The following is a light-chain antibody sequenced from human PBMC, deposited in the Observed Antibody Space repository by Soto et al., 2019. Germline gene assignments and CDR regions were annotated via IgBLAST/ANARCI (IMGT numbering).Light chain of an antibody. CDR1: QSISSR. V-gene: IGKV1-5*01. CDR2: DAS. CDR3: QQYNSYSPWT. J-gene: IGKJ1*01. Sequence: DIQMTQSPSTLSASVGDRVTITCRASQSISSRLAWYQQKPGKAPKLLIYDASSLESGVPSRFSGSGSGTAFTLTISSLQPDDFATYYCQQYNSYSPWTFGQGTKVEIK.